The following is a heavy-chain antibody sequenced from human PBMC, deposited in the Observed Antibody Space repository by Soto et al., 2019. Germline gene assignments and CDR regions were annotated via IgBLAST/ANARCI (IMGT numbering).Heavy chain of an antibody. CDR2: ISGSGGST. CDR1: GFTFSSYA. D-gene: IGHD2-2*01. CDR3: AKGRGYCSSTSCYAGYYYYYMDV. V-gene: IGHV3-23*01. Sequence: GGSLRLSCAASGFTFSSYAMSWVRQAPGKGLEWVSAISGSGGSTYYADSVKGRFTISRDNSKNTLYLQMNSLRAEDTAVYYCAKGRGYCSSTSCYAGYYYYYMDVWGKGTTVTVSS. J-gene: IGHJ6*03.